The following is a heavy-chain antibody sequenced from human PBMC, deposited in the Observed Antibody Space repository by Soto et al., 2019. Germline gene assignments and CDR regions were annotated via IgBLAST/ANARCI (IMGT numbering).Heavy chain of an antibody. CDR2: MSYDGRNQ. CDR3: AKGGGYTSSSRSDC. D-gene: IGHD6-6*01. V-gene: IGHV3-30*18. Sequence: QVQLVESGGGVVQPGTSLRLSCSASGFTLSGVDMHWVRQAPGKGLEWVAVMSYDGRNQYYADSVKGRFTVSRDSSKSTLYLQMNSLRTEDAAVYYCAKGGGYTSSSRSDCWGQGTLVTVSS. CDR1: GFTLSGVD. J-gene: IGHJ4*02.